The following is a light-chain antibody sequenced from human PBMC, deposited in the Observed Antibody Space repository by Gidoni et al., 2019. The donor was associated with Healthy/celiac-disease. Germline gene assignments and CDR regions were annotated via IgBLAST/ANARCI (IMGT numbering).Light chain of an antibody. CDR2: QDS. Sequence: SYQLTQPPSVFVSPGQTASLTCSGDKLGDKYACWYQQEPGQSPMLDIYQDSKRPSGIPERFSGSNSGNTATLTISGTQAMDEADYYCQAWDSSTGMVFGGGTKLTVL. CDR1: KLGDKY. CDR3: QAWDSSTGMV. J-gene: IGLJ2*01. V-gene: IGLV3-1*01.